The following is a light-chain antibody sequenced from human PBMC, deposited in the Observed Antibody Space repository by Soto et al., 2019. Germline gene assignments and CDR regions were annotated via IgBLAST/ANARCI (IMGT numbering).Light chain of an antibody. CDR1: QSITSTY. CDR2: GAS. Sequence: EIVLTQSPATLYLSTGERATLSCRASQSITSTYLAWYQQKPGQAPRPLIYGASSRATGIPDRFSGSGSGTEFTPTISSLQSEDFAVYYCQQYNNWPPYTFGQGTQLEIK. CDR3: QQYNNWPPYT. V-gene: IGKV3D-15*01. J-gene: IGKJ2*01.